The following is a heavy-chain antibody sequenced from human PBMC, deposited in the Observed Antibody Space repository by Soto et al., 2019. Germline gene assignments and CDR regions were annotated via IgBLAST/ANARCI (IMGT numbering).Heavy chain of an antibody. V-gene: IGHV1-18*01. D-gene: IGHD3-22*01. CDR3: ARDRPYYYDSSSDAFDI. CDR1: GYTFTSYG. Sequence: QVQLVQSGAEVKKPGASVKVSCKASGYTFTSYGISWVRQAPGQGLEWMGWISAYNGNTNYAQKLQGRVTMTTDTSTSTAYMELRSLRSDDTAVYYCARDRPYYYDSSSDAFDIWGQGTMVTVSS. CDR2: ISAYNGNT. J-gene: IGHJ3*02.